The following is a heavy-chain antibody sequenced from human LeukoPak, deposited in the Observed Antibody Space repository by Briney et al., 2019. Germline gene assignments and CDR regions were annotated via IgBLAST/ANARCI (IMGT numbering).Heavy chain of an antibody. CDR3: ARESGAFSPFGF. J-gene: IGHJ4*02. V-gene: IGHV4-4*02. D-gene: IGHD1-26*01. CDR2: VHLSGAS. CDR1: GGSILSTNW. Sequence: SSGTLSLTCAVSGGSILSTNWWSWVRPPPGKGLEWIGEVHLSGASNYNPSLKSRVSMSIDKSRNHLSLELTSVTAADTAIYYCARESGAFSPFGFWGQGTLVTVSS.